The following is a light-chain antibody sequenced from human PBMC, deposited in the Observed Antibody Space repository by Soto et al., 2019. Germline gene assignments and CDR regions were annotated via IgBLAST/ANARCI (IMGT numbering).Light chain of an antibody. CDR1: SSDVGGYNY. CDR3: SSYTTSNTRQIV. J-gene: IGLJ1*01. V-gene: IGLV2-14*01. Sequence: QSVLTQPASVSGSPGQSITISCTGTSSDVGGYNYVSWYQQHLGKATKFMIYDVSNRPSGVSNRLSGSKSGNTASLKIYGLQAEDEADYYCSSYTTSNTRQIVFGTGTKVTVL. CDR2: DVS.